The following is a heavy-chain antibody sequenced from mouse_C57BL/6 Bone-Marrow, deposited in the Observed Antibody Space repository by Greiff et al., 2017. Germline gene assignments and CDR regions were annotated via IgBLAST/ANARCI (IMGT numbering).Heavy chain of an antibody. CDR1: GYTFTSYW. Sequence: QVQLQQPGTELVKPGASVKLSCKASGYTFTSYWMHWVKQRPGQGLEWIGNIHPSNGGTNYNKEFKSKATLTVDKSSSTAYMQLSGLTSEDSAVYDCEGKGYADAYWGQGTLVTVSA. CDR2: IHPSNGGT. D-gene: IGHD2-2*01. V-gene: IGHV1-53*01. J-gene: IGHJ3*01. CDR3: EGKGYADAY.